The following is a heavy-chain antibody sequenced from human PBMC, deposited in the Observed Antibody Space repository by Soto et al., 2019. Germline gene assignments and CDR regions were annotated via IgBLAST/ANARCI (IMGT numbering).Heavy chain of an antibody. CDR2: INPNSGGT. D-gene: IGHD2-21*02. V-gene: IGHV1-2*02. CDR3: ASAAVTDIAGLDF. J-gene: IGHJ4*02. Sequence: ASVKVSCKASGYTFTGFYMHWVRQAPGQGLEWMGWINPNSGGTKSAEKFQGRVTMTRDTSISTAYMELSRLTSDDTAVYYCASAAVTDIAGLDFWGQGTQVTVSS. CDR1: GYTFTGFY.